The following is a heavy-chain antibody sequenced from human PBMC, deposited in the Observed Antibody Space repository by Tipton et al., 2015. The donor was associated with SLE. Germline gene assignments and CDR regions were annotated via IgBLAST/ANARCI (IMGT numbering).Heavy chain of an antibody. CDR3: ARGGVATIRADY. J-gene: IGHJ4*02. V-gene: IGHV4-59*08. CDR1: GGSFSGYS. D-gene: IGHD5-12*01. Sequence: TLSLTCAVYGGSFSGYSWSWIRQPPGKGLEWIGYIYYTGSANYNPSLKSRVTMSVDTSKNQFSLKLSSVTAADTAVYYCARGGVATIRADYWGQGTLVTVSS. CDR2: IYYTGSA.